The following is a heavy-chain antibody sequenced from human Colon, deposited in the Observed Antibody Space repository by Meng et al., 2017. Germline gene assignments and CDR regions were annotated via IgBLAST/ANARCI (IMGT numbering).Heavy chain of an antibody. Sequence: QVDPEVPAPRRVRPADTLSLTCTLSGGSVSSPSCYWSWIRQTPGKGLEWIGYVYDTGSANYNPSLKSRVTITVDTSKNHFSLNLTSVTAADTAVYYCARGRGSYSSIDFWGQGTLVTVSS. CDR1: GGSVSSPSCY. CDR3: ARGRGSYSSIDF. D-gene: IGHD1-26*01. J-gene: IGHJ4*02. V-gene: IGHV4-61*03. CDR2: VYDTGSA.